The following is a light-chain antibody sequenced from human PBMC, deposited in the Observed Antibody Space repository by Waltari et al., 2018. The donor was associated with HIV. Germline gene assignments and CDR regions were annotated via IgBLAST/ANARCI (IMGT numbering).Light chain of an antibody. CDR2: DIT. CDR1: SSDVGDYNY. CDR3: CSYAGTYTWG. V-gene: IGLV2-11*01. J-gene: IGLJ3*02. Sequence: HSALTQPRSVSGSPGQSVTISCTGTSSDVGDYNYVSWYQQHPGKAPKLLIFDITKRPAGVPDLFSGAKSGNTASLTISGLHLEDEANYCCCSYAGTYTWGFGGGTTLTVL.